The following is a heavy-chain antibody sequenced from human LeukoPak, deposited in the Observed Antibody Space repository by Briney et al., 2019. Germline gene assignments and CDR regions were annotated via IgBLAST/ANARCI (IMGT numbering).Heavy chain of an antibody. CDR2: ISFDGNKK. D-gene: IGHD5-12*01. CDR1: GFTFGSYG. V-gene: IGHV3-30*03. Sequence: GKSLRLSCAASGFTFGSYGMHWVRQAPGKGPEWVAVISFDGNKKYYADSVKGRFTISRDNSKKMLYLQMNSLRPEDTAVYYCNTEGTLRLSGGFDFWGQGILVIVSS. CDR3: NTEGTLRLSGGFDF. J-gene: IGHJ4*02.